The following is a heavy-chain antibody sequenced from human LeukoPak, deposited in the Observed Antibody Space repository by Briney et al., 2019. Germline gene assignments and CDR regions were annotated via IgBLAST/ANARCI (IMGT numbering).Heavy chain of an antibody. J-gene: IGHJ6*03. CDR1: GGTFSSYA. CDR2: IIPIFGTA. V-gene: IGHV1-69*05. Sequence: SVKVSCKASGGTFSSYAISWVRQAPGQGLEWMGRIIPIFGTANYAQKFQGRVTITTDESTSTAYMELSSLRSEDTAVYYCARAGGAAAGRFYYYYYYMDVWGKGTTVTVSS. D-gene: IGHD6-13*01. CDR3: ARAGGAAAGRFYYYYYYMDV.